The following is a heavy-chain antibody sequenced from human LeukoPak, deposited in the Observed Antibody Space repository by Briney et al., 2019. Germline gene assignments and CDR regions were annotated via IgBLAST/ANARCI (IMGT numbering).Heavy chain of an antibody. Sequence: ASVKVSCKASGYTFTSYGISWVRQAPGQGLEWMGWISAYNGNTNYAQKLQGRVTMTTDTSTSTDYMELRSLRSDDTAVYYCARDRQEQQLVPSWFDPWGQGTLVTVSS. J-gene: IGHJ5*02. D-gene: IGHD6-13*01. V-gene: IGHV1-18*01. CDR3: ARDRQEQQLVPSWFDP. CDR2: ISAYNGNT. CDR1: GYTFTSYG.